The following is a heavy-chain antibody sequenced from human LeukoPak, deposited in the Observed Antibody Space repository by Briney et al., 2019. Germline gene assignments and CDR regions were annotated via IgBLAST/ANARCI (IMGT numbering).Heavy chain of an antibody. Sequence: SETLSLTCTVSGGSIRSYYWSWIRQPAGKGLEWIGRFYTSGSTNYNPSLKSRVTMSVDTSKNQFSLRLSSVTAADTAVYYCARRRAIAAAGARYYFDYWGQGTLVTVSS. CDR2: FYTSGST. CDR3: ARRRAIAAAGARYYFDY. CDR1: GGSIRSYY. J-gene: IGHJ4*02. D-gene: IGHD6-13*01. V-gene: IGHV4-4*07.